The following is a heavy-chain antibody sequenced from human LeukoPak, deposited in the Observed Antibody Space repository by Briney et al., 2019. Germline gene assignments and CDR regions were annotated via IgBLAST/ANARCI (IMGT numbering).Heavy chain of an antibody. D-gene: IGHD5-12*01. Sequence: PSETLSLTCTVSGGSISSYYWSWIRQPPGKGLEWIGYIYYSGSTNYNPSPKSRVTISVDTSKNQFSLKLSSVTAADTAVYYCARQTMVATFDYWGQGTLVTVSS. CDR3: ARQTMVATFDY. V-gene: IGHV4-59*08. CDR1: GGSISSYY. J-gene: IGHJ4*02. CDR2: IYYSGST.